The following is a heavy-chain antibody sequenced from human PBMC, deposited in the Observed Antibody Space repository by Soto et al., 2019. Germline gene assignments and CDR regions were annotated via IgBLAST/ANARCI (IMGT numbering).Heavy chain of an antibody. CDR1: GFTFRIYT. D-gene: IGHD6-13*01. J-gene: IGHJ4*02. V-gene: IGHV1-18*04. Sequence: QVQLMQTGGEVKKPGASVKVSCKASGFTFRIYTIAWVRQAPGRGLEWMGGIRTQNGNANYAQNFQDKINMTADTSTNTAYLELRNLRNDDTAVYYCARFTGFSSTFPDVWGQGTMVSVSS. CDR3: ARFTGFSSTFPDV. CDR2: IRTQNGNA.